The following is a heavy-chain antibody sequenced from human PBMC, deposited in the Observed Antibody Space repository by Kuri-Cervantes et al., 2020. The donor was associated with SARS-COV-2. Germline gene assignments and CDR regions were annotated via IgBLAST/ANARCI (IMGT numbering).Heavy chain of an antibody. J-gene: IGHJ5*02. CDR1: GYTFTGYY. CDR3: ARGRFICSSISCYRGWFDP. D-gene: IGHD2-2*01. V-gene: IGHV1-2*02. Sequence: ASVKVSCKASGYTFTGYYMHWVRQAPGQGLEWMGWINPNSGGTNYAQKSQGRVTMTRDTSISTAYMELSRLRSDDTAVYYCARGRFICSSISCYRGWFDPWGQGTLVTVSS. CDR2: INPNSGGT.